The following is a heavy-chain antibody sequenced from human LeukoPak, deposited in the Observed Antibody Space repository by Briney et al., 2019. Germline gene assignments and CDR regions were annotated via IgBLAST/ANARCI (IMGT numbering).Heavy chain of an antibody. Sequence: PGGSLRLSCAASGFTFSSYSMNWVRQAPGKGLEWVSSISSSSSYIYYADSVKGRFTISRDNAKNSLYLQMNSLRAEDTAVYYCARGGEAAAGLGYWGQGTLVTVSS. J-gene: IGHJ4*02. CDR2: ISSSSSYI. V-gene: IGHV3-21*01. CDR3: ARGGEAAAGLGY. D-gene: IGHD6-13*01. CDR1: GFTFSSYS.